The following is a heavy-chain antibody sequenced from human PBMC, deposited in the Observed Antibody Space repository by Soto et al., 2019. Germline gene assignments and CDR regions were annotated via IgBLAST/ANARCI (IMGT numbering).Heavy chain of an antibody. CDR1: A. CDR3: ARGRPDYGDY. J-gene: IGHJ4*02. Sequence: AINWVRQATGQGLERMGWMNPNSGNTAYAQKFQGRVTMTRNTSISTAYMELSSLRSEDTAVYYCARGRPDYGDYWGQGTLVTVSS. V-gene: IGHV1-8*01. CDR2: MNPNSGNT.